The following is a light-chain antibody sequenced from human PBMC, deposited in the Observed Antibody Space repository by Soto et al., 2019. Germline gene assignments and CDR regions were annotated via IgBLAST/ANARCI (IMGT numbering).Light chain of an antibody. CDR1: QNILSN. V-gene: IGKV3-15*01. J-gene: IGKJ5*01. CDR2: GAS. CDR3: QQYNNWPIT. Sequence: EIVLTQSLVTLSVSPGERATLSGRASQNILSNLAWYQQKPGQAPRLLIYGASTRATGIPARFSGSGSGTEFTLTISSLQSEDFEIYYCQQYNNWPITFGQGTRLEI.